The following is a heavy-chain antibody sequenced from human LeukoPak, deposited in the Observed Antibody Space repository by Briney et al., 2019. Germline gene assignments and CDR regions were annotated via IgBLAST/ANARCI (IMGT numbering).Heavy chain of an antibody. Sequence: PSQTLSLTCTVSGGSISSGSYYWSWIRQPAGNGLEWIGRIYTSGSTNYNPSLKSRVTISVDTSKNQFSLKLSSVTAADTAVYYCASTIALLRAPYFDYWGQGTLVTVSS. CDR3: ASTIALLRAPYFDY. CDR1: GGSISSGSYY. CDR2: IYTSGST. D-gene: IGHD1-26*01. J-gene: IGHJ4*02. V-gene: IGHV4-61*02.